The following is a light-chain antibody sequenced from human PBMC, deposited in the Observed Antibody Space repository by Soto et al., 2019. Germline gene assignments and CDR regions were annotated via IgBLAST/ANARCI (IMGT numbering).Light chain of an antibody. CDR1: QSIGSS. V-gene: IGKV3-11*01. CDR3: QQRSNWPPRIT. J-gene: IGKJ5*01. Sequence: EIVLTQSPDTLSLSPGERATLSCRASQSIGSSLAWYQQKPGQAPRLLMYGSYHRATGIPARFSGSGSGTDFTLTISSLQPEDFAVYYCQQRSNWPPRITFGQGTRLEIK. CDR2: GSY.